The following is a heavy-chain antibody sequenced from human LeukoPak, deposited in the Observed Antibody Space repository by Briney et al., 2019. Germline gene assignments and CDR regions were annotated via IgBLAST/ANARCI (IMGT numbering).Heavy chain of an antibody. J-gene: IGHJ3*02. Sequence: GGSLRLSCAASGFTFSSYAMSWVRQAPGKGLEWVSAISGSGGSTYYADSVKGRFTISRDNSKNTLYLQMNSLRAEDTAVYYCAKVGTYSSRIVAVAGNDAFDIWGQGTMVTVSS. V-gene: IGHV3-23*01. CDR2: ISGSGGST. CDR1: GFTFSSYA. D-gene: IGHD6-19*01. CDR3: AKVGTYSSRIVAVAGNDAFDI.